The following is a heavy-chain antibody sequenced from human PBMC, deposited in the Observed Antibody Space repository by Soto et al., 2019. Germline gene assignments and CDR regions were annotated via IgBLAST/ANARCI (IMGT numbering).Heavy chain of an antibody. CDR2: ISWKSENI. CDR3: ARAGQRAEVRPAWFAD. J-gene: IGHJ4*02. CDR1: GVTFENYV. D-gene: IGHD3-10*01. V-gene: IGHV3-9*01. Sequence: EVQLVESGGGLVQPGRSLRLSCASSGVTFENYVMHWVRQVPGKVLEWVSGISWKSENIAYADSLKGRFTISRDDAKKPLSLEMNSLRPEDTATYSCARAGQRAEVRPAWFADWGQGTLVIVSS.